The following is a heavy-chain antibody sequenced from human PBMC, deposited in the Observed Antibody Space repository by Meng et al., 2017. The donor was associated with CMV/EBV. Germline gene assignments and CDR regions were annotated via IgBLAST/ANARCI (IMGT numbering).Heavy chain of an antibody. CDR3: AREAIYSSSYFQH. CDR1: GYTFTGYY. D-gene: IGHD6-13*01. CDR2: INPNSGGT. Sequence: ASVKVSCKASGYTFTGYYMHWVRQAPGQGLEWMGWINPNSGGTNYAQKFQGRVTITTDESTSTAYMELSSLRSEDTAVYYCAREAIYSSSYFQHWGQGTLVTVSS. V-gene: IGHV1-2*02. J-gene: IGHJ1*01.